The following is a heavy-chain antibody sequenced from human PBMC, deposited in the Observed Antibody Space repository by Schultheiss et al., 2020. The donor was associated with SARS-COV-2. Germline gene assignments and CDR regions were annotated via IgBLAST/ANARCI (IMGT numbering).Heavy chain of an antibody. J-gene: IGHJ6*02. Sequence: GGSLRLSCAASGFTFSSYAMHWVRQAPGKGLEWVAVIWYDGSNKYYADSVRGRFTISRDNSKNTLYLQMNSLRAEDTAVYYCARKGYYYGSGSVGVGDYYYGMDVWGQGTTVTVSS. D-gene: IGHD3-10*01. CDR2: IWYDGSNK. CDR1: GFTFSSYA. V-gene: IGHV3-30*07. CDR3: ARKGYYYGSGSVGVGDYYYGMDV.